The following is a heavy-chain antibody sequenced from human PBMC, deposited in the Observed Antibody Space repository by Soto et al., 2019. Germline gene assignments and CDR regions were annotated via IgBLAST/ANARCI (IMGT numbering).Heavy chain of an antibody. V-gene: IGHV4-4*07. CDR2: IYTSGST. CDR3: ASYSTPPYYYYYGMDV. CDR1: GGSISSYY. D-gene: IGHD2-2*01. J-gene: IGHJ6*02. Sequence: QVQLQESGPGLVKPSETLSLTCTVSGGSISSYYWSWIRQPAGKGLEWIGRIYTSGSTNYNPSLQSRVTMSVDTSKNQFSLKLSSVTAADTAVYYCASYSTPPYYYYYGMDVWGQGTTVTVSS.